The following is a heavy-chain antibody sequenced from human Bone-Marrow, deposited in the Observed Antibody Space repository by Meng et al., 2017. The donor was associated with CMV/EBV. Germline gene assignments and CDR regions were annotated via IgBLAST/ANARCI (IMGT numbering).Heavy chain of an antibody. J-gene: IGHJ6*02. Sequence: GESLKISCAASGFTFSSYAMSWVRQAPGKGLEWVSAISGSGGSTYYADSVKGRFTISRDNSKNTLYLQMNSLRAEDTAVYYCARDFPSPRRYCSSTSCPLHGMDVWGQGTTVTVSS. V-gene: IGHV3-23*01. CDR1: GFTFSSYA. D-gene: IGHD2-2*01. CDR2: ISGSGGST. CDR3: ARDFPSPRRYCSSTSCPLHGMDV.